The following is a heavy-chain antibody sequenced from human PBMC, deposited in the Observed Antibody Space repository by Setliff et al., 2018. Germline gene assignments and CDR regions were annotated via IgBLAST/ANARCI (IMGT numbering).Heavy chain of an antibody. V-gene: IGHV4-39*01. D-gene: IGHD1-26*01. Sequence: SETLSLTCTASGGSISTDHYYWGWIRQPPGKGLEWIGSINYTGNTWHNPSLKSRVTISVDTSKNQFSLNLSSVTAADTAVYYCAAPGGGSYRFWGQGTLVTVSS. CDR3: AAPGGGSYRF. CDR2: INYTGNT. J-gene: IGHJ4*02. CDR1: GGSISTDHYY.